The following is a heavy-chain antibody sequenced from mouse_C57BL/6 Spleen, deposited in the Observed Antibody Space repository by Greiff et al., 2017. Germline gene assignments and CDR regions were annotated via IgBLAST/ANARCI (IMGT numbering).Heavy chain of an antibody. CDR2: ISDGGSYT. V-gene: IGHV5-4*03. J-gene: IGHJ2*01. Sequence: DVKLVESGGGLVKPGGSLKLSCAASGFTFSSYAMSWVRQTPEKRLEWVATISDGGSYTYYPDQVKGRFTISRDNAKNYLCLQMSHLKSEDAAMYSGARGADGNYAHFDYWGQGTTLTVSS. D-gene: IGHD2-1*01. CDR3: ARGADGNYAHFDY. CDR1: GFTFSSYA.